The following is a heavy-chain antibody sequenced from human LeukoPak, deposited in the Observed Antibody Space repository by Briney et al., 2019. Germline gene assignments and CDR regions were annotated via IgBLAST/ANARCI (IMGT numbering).Heavy chain of an antibody. CDR1: GFTFDDYA. CDR3: AKEAHGDYGPYFDY. D-gene: IGHD4-17*01. V-gene: IGHV3-9*03. J-gene: IGHJ4*02. CDR2: ISWNSGSI. Sequence: PGGSLRLSCAASGFTFDDYAMHWVRQAPGKGLEWVSGISWNSGSIGYADSVKGRFTISRDNAKNSLYLQMNSLRAEDMALYYCAKEAHGDYGPYFDYWGQGTLVTVSS.